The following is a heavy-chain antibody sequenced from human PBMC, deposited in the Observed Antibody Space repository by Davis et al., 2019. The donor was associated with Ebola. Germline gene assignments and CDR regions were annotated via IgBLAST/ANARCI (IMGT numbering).Heavy chain of an antibody. CDR2: IYHSGST. D-gene: IGHD3-10*01. V-gene: IGHV4-59*01. J-gene: IGHJ6*02. Sequence: SETLSLTCTVSGGSISSYYWSWIRQPPGKGLEWIGYIYHSGSTNYNPSLKSRVTISVDTSKNQFSLKLSSVTAADTAVYYCARASPYYYGSGSTVDYYYYGMDVWGQGTTVTVSS. CDR3: ARASPYYYGSGSTVDYYYYGMDV. CDR1: GGSISSYY.